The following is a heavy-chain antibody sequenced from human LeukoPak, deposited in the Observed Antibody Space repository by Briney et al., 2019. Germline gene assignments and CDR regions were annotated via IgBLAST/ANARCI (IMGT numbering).Heavy chain of an antibody. D-gene: IGHD1-1*01. CDR2: IYYSGST. J-gene: IGHJ3*01. V-gene: IGHV4-61*08. CDR1: GGSISSDGYY. Sequence: PSETLSLTCTVSGGSISSDGYYWNWIRQPPGKGLEWIGNIYYSGSTNYNPSLKSRVSISVDTSKNQFSLKLTSATAADTAVYYCARPSWTDGRFGAFDLWGRGTMVTVSS. CDR3: ARPSWTDGRFGAFDL.